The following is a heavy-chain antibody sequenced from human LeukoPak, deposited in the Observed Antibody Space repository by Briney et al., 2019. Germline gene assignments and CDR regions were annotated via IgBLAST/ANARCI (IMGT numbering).Heavy chain of an antibody. V-gene: IGHV1-46*01. J-gene: IGHJ3*02. Sequence: VASVKVSCKASGYTFTSYYMHWVRQAPGQGLEWMGIINPSGGSTSYAQKFQGRVTMTRDTSTSTAYMELRSLRSDDTAVYYCARPITFGGAPDAFDIWGQGTMVTVSS. CDR1: GYTFTSYY. CDR3: ARPITFGGAPDAFDI. D-gene: IGHD3-16*01. CDR2: INPSGGST.